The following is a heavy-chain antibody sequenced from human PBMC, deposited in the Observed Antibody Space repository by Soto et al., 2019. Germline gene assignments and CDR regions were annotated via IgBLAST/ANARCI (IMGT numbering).Heavy chain of an antibody. Sequence: GGSLRLSCAASGFTFSSYSMNWARQAPGKGLEWVSYISIGSSTIYYAGSVKGRFTISRDDAKNSLYLQMNSLRDEDTAVYYCARDNGMAGSFDPWGQGTLVTVSS. D-gene: IGHD2-8*01. J-gene: IGHJ5*02. V-gene: IGHV3-48*02. CDR2: ISIGSSTI. CDR1: GFTFSSYS. CDR3: ARDNGMAGSFDP.